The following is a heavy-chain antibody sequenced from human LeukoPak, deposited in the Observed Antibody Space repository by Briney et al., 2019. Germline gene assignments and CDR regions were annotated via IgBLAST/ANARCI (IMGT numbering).Heavy chain of an antibody. CDR2: XXYDGSNK. Sequence: GGSLRLSCAASGFTFSSYAMHWVRQAPGKGLXXXXXXXYDGSNKXYAXXVXGXFTISRDNSKNTLYLQMNSLRAEDTAVYYCARDRVLGGYRAYYFDYWGQGTLVTVSS. CDR3: ARDRVLGGYRAYYFDY. D-gene: IGHD3-16*02. J-gene: IGHJ4*02. CDR1: GFTFSSYA. V-gene: IGHV3-30-3*01.